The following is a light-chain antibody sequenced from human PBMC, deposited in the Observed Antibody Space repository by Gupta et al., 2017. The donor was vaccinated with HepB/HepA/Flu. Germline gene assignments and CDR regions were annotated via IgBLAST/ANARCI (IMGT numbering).Light chain of an antibody. CDR2: GAS. CDR3: QQYGSSPRS. V-gene: IGKV3-20*01. CDR1: QSVSSSY. Sequence: EIVLTQSPGTLSLSPGERATLSCRASQSVSSSYLAWYQQKPGQAPRLLIYGASSRATGIPDRFSGSGSGTDFTLIISRLEPEDLAVYYCQQYGSSPRSFGQGTKLEIK. J-gene: IGKJ2*04.